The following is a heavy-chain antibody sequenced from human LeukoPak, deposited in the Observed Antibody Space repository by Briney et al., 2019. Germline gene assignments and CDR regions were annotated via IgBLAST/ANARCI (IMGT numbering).Heavy chain of an antibody. CDR2: IYYSGST. J-gene: IGHJ4*02. CDR3: ASDSGGYADTFDY. CDR1: GGSISSYY. V-gene: IGHV4-59*08. D-gene: IGHD3-22*01. Sequence: SETLSLTCTVSGGSISSYYWSWIRQPPGKGLEWIGYIYYSGSTNFNPSLKSRVTISEDTSKNQFSLKLSSVTAADTAVYYCASDSGGYADTFDYWGQGTLVTVSS.